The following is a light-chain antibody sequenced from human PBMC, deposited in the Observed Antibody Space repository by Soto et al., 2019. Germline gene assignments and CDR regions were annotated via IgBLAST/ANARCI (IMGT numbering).Light chain of an antibody. V-gene: IGKV3D-15*01. Sequence: EIVMTQSPATLSVSPGERATLSCRASQSVSSNLAWYQQKPGQAPRLLIYGASSRATGIPDRFSGSGSGTDFTLTISSLQSEDFAVYYCQQYSNWPPWTFGQGTKVDI. CDR2: GAS. J-gene: IGKJ1*01. CDR1: QSVSSN. CDR3: QQYSNWPPWT.